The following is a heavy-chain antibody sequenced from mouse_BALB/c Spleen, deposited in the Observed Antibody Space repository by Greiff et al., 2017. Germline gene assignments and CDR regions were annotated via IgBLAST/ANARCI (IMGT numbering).Heavy chain of an antibody. V-gene: IGHV1-55*01. J-gene: IGHJ2*01. CDR3: ARGSYYFDY. CDR2: ICAGSGST. Sequence: PGGGLVKPGRSVKLSCAASGFNFSDYYMNWVRLTPGKGLEWIGDICAGSGSTNYHEKVKSKATLTVDTSSSTDYMQLSSLASEDSALYYCARGSYYFDYWGQGTTLTVSS. CDR1: GFNFSDYY.